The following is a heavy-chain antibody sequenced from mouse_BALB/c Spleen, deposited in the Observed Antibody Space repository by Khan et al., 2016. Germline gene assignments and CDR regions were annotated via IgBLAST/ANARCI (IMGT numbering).Heavy chain of an antibody. CDR2: INPNTGYT. CDR3: ARWSYYYGSSYGGFAY. D-gene: IGHD1-1*01. Sequence: QVQLKQSGAELAKPGASVKMSCKASGYTFTDYWMHWVKQRPGQGLEWIGYINPNTGYTEYNQKFKDKATLTADKSSSTAYMQLSSLTSEDSAVYYCARWSYYYGSSYGGFAYWGQGTLVTVSA. J-gene: IGHJ3*01. CDR1: GYTFTDYW. V-gene: IGHV1-7*01.